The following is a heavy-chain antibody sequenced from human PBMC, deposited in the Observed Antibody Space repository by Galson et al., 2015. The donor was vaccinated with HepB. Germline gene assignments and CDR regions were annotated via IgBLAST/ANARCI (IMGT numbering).Heavy chain of an antibody. CDR2: ISSSSSYI. CDR3: ARDIYYDSSGYYYVSYYYYGMDV. Sequence: SLRLSCAASGFTFSSYSMNWVRQAPGKGLEWVSSISSSSSYIYYADSVKGRFTISRDNAKNSLYLQMNSLRAEDTAVYYCARDIYYDSSGYYYVSYYYYGMDVWGQGTTVTVSS. D-gene: IGHD3-22*01. J-gene: IGHJ6*02. V-gene: IGHV3-21*01. CDR1: GFTFSSYS.